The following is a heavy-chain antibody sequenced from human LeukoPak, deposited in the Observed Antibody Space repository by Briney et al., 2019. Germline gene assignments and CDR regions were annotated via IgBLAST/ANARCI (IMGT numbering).Heavy chain of an antibody. J-gene: IGHJ5*02. Sequence: PSGTLSLTCSVSGGSMSNYYWTWIRQPAGKGLEWIGRIYTSGSNNYNSSLKSRVTMSIDTPKTQFSLKLSSVTAADTAVYYCARAIGGYGDYGPYWFDPWGQGTLVTVSS. CDR3: ARAIGGYGDYGPYWFDP. CDR2: IYTSGSN. V-gene: IGHV4-4*07. D-gene: IGHD4/OR15-4a*01. CDR1: GGSMSNYY.